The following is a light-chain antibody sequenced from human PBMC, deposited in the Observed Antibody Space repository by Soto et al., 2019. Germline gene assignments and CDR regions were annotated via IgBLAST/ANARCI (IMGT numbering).Light chain of an antibody. CDR1: QSVSSSY. CDR3: QQYGSSYYT. V-gene: IGKV3-20*01. CDR2: GAS. Sequence: EIVLTQSPGTLSLSPGERATLSCRASQSVSSSYLAWYQQKPGQAPRLLIHGASNRATGIPDRFSGSGSGTDFTLTISRLEPEDFAVYYCQQYGSSYYTFGQGTKLEIK. J-gene: IGKJ2*01.